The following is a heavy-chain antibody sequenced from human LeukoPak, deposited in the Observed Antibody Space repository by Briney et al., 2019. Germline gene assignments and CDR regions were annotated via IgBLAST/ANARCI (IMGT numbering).Heavy chain of an antibody. D-gene: IGHD3-22*01. V-gene: IGHV3-23*01. Sequence: GGSLRLSCAASGFTFSSYGMSWVRQAPGKGLEWVSAISGSGGSTYYADSVKGRFTISRDNSKNTLYLQMNSLRAEDTAVYYCAKDGFSSGYYVIYYFDYWGQGTLVTVSS. CDR1: GFTFSSYG. J-gene: IGHJ4*02. CDR3: AKDGFSSGYYVIYYFDY. CDR2: ISGSGGST.